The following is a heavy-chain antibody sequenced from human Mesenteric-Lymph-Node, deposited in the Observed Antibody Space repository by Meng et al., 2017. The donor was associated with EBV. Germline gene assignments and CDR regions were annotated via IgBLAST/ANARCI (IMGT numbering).Heavy chain of an antibody. CDR2: IVGRGDST. V-gene: IGHV3-23*04. Sequence: VQLVESGGGVVQPGRSLRLSCAASGFTFSSYAMSWIRQAPGKGLEWVSAIVGRGDSTYYADSVKGRFTISRDNSKNTLYLQMNSLRAEDSAVYYCYRNDPVYWGQGTLVTVSS. J-gene: IGHJ4*02. D-gene: IGHD1-1*01. CDR3: YRNDPVY. CDR1: GFTFSSYA.